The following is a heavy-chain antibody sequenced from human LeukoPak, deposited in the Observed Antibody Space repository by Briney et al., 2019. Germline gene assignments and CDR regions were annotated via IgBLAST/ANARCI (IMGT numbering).Heavy chain of an antibody. Sequence: ASVKVSCKASGYTFTSYAMHWVRQAPGQRLEWMGWINAGNGNTKYSQKFQGRVTITRDTPASTAYMELSSLRSEDTAVYYCARDSSGYYYTWFDPWGQGTLVTVSS. J-gene: IGHJ5*02. CDR1: GYTFTSYA. CDR3: ARDSSGYYYTWFDP. D-gene: IGHD3-22*01. CDR2: INAGNGNT. V-gene: IGHV1-3*01.